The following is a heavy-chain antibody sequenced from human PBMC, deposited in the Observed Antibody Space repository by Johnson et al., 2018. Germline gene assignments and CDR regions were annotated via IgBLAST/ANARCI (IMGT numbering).Heavy chain of an antibody. Sequence: VQLVESGGGLVKPGGSLRLSCAASGFTFSNAWMNWVRQAPGKGLEWVGRIKSKTDGGTTDYAAPVKGKFTIPRDDSKNTQYLQMNSRKTEDTAVYYCTSDDYGGLDAFDIWGQGTMVTVSS. J-gene: IGHJ3*02. CDR1: GFTFSNAW. CDR3: TSDDYGGLDAFDI. V-gene: IGHV3-15*07. CDR2: IKSKTDGGTT. D-gene: IGHD4-23*01.